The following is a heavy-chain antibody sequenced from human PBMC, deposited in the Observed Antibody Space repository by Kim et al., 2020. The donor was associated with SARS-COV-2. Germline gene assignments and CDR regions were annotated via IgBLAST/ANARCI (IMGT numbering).Heavy chain of an antibody. CDR1: GGSFSGYY. CDR3: ARALSYYYDSSGYYYAVSSVMDV. CDR2: INHSGST. D-gene: IGHD3-22*01. Sequence: SETLSLTCAVYGGSFSGYYWSWIRQPPGKGLEWIGEINHSGSTNYNPSLKSRVTISVDTSKNQFSLKLSSVTAADTAVYYCARALSYYYDSSGYYYAVSSVMDVWGQGTTVTVSS. J-gene: IGHJ6*02. V-gene: IGHV4-34*01.